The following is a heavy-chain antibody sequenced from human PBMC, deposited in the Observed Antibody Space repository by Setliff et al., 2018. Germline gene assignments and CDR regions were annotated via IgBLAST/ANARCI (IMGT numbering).Heavy chain of an antibody. V-gene: IGHV4-39*07. D-gene: IGHD4-17*01. Sequence: SETLSLTCTVSGGSITSHSYYRAWIRQPPGKGLEWTGSIYYDGRTFSHPSLRSRVTVSVDTSKNQFSLKLTSVTAADTAMYYCARVYGENDLPDIWGQGTMGTVS. CDR2: IYYDGRT. J-gene: IGHJ3*02. CDR3: ARVYGENDLPDI. CDR1: GGSITSHSYY.